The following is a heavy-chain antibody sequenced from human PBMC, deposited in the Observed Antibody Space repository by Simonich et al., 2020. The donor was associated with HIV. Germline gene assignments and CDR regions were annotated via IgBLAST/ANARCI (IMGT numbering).Heavy chain of an antibody. CDR3: ARGGAYYEGGAFDI. Sequence: QVQLVQSGAEVKKPGASVKVSCKASGYTFTGYYMHWVRQAPGQGLEWMGWINPNRGGTNYAQKFQGRVTMTRDTSISTAYMELSRLRSDDTAVYYCARGGAYYEGGAFDIWGQGTMVTVSS. D-gene: IGHD3-22*01. CDR1: GYTFTGYY. CDR2: INPNRGGT. J-gene: IGHJ3*02. V-gene: IGHV1-2*02.